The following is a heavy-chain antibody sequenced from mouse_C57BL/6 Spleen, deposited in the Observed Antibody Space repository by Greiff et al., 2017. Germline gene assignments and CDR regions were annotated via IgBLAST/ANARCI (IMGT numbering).Heavy chain of an antibody. Sequence: DVKLVESGGGLVKPGGSLKLSCAASGFTFSSYAMSWVRQTPEKRLEWVATISAGGSYTYYPDNVKGRFTISRDNAKNNLYLQMSQLKSEDTAMYYCARDGLNYYGSSYWYFDVWGTGTTVTVSS. CDR3: ARDGLNYYGSSYWYFDV. J-gene: IGHJ1*03. CDR2: ISAGGSYT. V-gene: IGHV5-4*01. D-gene: IGHD1-1*01. CDR1: GFTFSSYA.